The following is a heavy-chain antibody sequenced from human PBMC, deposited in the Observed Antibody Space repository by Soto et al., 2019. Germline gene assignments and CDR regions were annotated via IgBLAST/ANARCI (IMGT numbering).Heavy chain of an antibody. CDR2: ISGSGGST. CDR3: AKDFRGDYVGYFDY. Sequence: PGGSLRLSCAASGFTFSSYAMSWVRQAPGKGLEWVSAISGSGGSTYYADSVKGRFTISRDNSENTLYLQMNSLRAEDTAVYYCAKDFRGDYVGYFDYWGQGTRVTVSS. J-gene: IGHJ4*02. V-gene: IGHV3-23*01. D-gene: IGHD4-17*01. CDR1: GFTFSSYA.